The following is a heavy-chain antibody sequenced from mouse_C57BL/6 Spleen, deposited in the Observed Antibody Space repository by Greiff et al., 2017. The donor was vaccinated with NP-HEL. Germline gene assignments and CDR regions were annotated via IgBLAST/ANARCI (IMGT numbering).Heavy chain of an antibody. Sequence: QVQLQQPGAELVRPGSSVKLSCKASGYTFTSYWMDWVKQRPGQGLEWIGNIYPSDSETHYNQKFKVKVTLTVDKFSSTAYMQLRSLTSEDSAVFDCARLYYGSSYVAMDNWDQGASVTVAS. CDR3: ARLYYGSSYVAMDN. J-gene: IGHJ4*01. CDR1: GYTFTSYW. CDR2: IYPSDSET. D-gene: IGHD1-1*01. V-gene: IGHV1-61*01.